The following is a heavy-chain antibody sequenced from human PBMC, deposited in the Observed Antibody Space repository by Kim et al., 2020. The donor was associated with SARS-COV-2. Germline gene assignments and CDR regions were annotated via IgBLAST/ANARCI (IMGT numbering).Heavy chain of an antibody. V-gene: IGHV3-48*02. J-gene: IGHJ4*02. CDR3: ARDFCSTTSCRFDY. D-gene: IGHD2-2*01. CDR2: ISSSSTI. Sequence: GGSLRLSCVVSGFTFNSYGMNWVRQPPGKGLEWVSYISSSSTIYYPDSVKGRFTISRDKAKNSVFLQMSSLTDEDTAVYYCARDFCSTTSCRFDYWGQGTLVTVSS. CDR1: GFTFNSYG.